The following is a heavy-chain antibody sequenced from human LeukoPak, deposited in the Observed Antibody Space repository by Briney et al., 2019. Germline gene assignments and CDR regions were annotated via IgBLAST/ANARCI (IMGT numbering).Heavy chain of an antibody. CDR2: INSDGGTT. CDR3: ARVRFQIDAAYEDY. CDR1: GFTFGTYW. V-gene: IGHV3-74*01. Sequence: QPGGSLRLSCGASGFTFGTYWMHWVRQAPGKGLVWVSGINSDGGTTTYADSVKGRFTFSRDNAKNSLYLQMNSLRAEDTAMYYCARVRFQIDAAYEDYWGQGTLVTVSS. J-gene: IGHJ4*02. D-gene: IGHD5-12*01.